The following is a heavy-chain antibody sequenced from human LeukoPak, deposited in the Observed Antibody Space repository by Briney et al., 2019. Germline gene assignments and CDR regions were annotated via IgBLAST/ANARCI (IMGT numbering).Heavy chain of an antibody. V-gene: IGHV4-30-4*01. CDR1: GGSISSGDYY. CDR2: IYYSGST. CDR3: AREPVQFDWSDY. J-gene: IGHJ4*02. D-gene: IGHD3-9*01. Sequence: SETLSLTCTVSGGSISSGDYYWSWIRQPPGKGLEWIGYIYYSGSTYYNPSLKSRVTISVDTSKNQFSLKLSSVTAADTAVYYCAREPVQFDWSDYWGQGTQVTVSS.